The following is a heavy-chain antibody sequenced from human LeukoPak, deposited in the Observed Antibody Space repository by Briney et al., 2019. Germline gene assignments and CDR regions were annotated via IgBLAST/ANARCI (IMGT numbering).Heavy chain of an antibody. CDR3: ARGRFLDAFDI. CDR1: GGSISSYY. V-gene: IGHV4-59*01. D-gene: IGHD3-3*01. J-gene: IGHJ3*02. CDR2: FYYSGST. Sequence: SETLSLTCTVSGGSISSYYWSWIRQPPGKGLEWIGYFYYSGSTKYKPSLKSRVTISVDTSKNQFSLKLSSVTAADTAVYYCARGRFLDAFDIWGQGTMVTVSS.